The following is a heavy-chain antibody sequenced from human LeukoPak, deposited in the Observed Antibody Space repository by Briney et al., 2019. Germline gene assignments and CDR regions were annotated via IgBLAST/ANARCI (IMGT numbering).Heavy chain of an antibody. J-gene: IGHJ3*02. CDR3: AREIAVAGTWGGGFDI. CDR1: GGSISSRSYY. V-gene: IGHV4-61*01. CDR2: IYYSGST. Sequence: SETLSLTCTVSGGSISSRSYYWGWIRQPPGKGLEWIGYIYYSGSTNYNPSLKSRVTISVDTSKNQFSLKLSSVTAADTAVYYCAREIAVAGTWGGGFDIWGQGTMVTVSS. D-gene: IGHD6-19*01.